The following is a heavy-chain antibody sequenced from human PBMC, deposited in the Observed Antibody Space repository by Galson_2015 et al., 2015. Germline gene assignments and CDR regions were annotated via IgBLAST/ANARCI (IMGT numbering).Heavy chain of an antibody. V-gene: IGHV3-33*01. J-gene: IGHJ4*02. CDR3: ARPAYSSTWSLTHIDS. CDR2: IRFDGSNA. Sequence: SLRLSCAASAFGFSNFGMQWVRQAPGKGLEWVAVIRFDGSNAYYADSVKGRFTISRDNSKNMLYLQMNSLRAEDTAVYYCARPAYSSTWSLTHIDSWGQGTPVTASS. D-gene: IGHD6-13*01. CDR1: AFGFSNFG.